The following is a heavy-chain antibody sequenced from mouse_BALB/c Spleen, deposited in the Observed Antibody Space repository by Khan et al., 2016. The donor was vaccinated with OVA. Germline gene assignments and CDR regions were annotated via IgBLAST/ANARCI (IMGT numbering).Heavy chain of an antibody. CDR2: VSSGGGYT. CDR1: GFTFSTYA. Sequence: EVELVESGGGLVRPGGSLKLSCAASGFTFSTYAMSWVRQTPDKRLGWVATVSSGGGYTYYPDSVKGRFTISRDNAKNTLYLQMSGLKSEDTAMFFYPRSRGYYGDNPDFDYWDQGTTLTVSS. J-gene: IGHJ2*01. CDR3: PRSRGYYGDNPDFDY. V-gene: IGHV5-6*01. D-gene: IGHD1-1*01.